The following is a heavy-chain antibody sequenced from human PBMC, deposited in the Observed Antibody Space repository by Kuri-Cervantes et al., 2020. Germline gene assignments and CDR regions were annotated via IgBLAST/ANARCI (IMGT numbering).Heavy chain of an antibody. D-gene: IGHD3-16*01. CDR3: ARGLEDVWGSYPDY. CDR2: ISSSGSTI. Sequence: GESLKISCAASGFTFSDYYMSWIRQAPGKGLEWVSNISSSGSTIYYADTVKGRFTISRDNDKNSLYLQMNSLRAEDTAVYYCARGLEDVWGSYPDYWGQGTLVTVSS. J-gene: IGHJ4*02. V-gene: IGHV3-11*04. CDR1: GFTFSDYY.